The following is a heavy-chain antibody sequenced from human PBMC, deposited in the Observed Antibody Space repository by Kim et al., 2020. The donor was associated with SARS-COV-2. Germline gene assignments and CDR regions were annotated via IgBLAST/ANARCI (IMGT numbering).Heavy chain of an antibody. J-gene: IGHJ5*02. CDR2: IYNGGTP. D-gene: IGHD2-2*01. CDR1: GGSISSYY. V-gene: IGHV4-59*01. CDR3: LSQPPRRGS. Sequence: SETLSLTCTVSGGSISSYYCSWIRPPPGRGLEWIAFIYNGGTPKYNAPLMSRVSMSVDTSKNQISLQLSSVTPADTARHYCLSQPPRRGSCGQRTLVTAS.